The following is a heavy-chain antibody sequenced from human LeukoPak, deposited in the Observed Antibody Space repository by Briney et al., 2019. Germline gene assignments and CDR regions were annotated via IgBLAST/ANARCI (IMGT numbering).Heavy chain of an antibody. Sequence: GFSVKVSCKASGGTFSSYAISWVRQAPGQGLEWMGGIIPIFGTANYAQKFQGRVTITADESTSTAYMELSSLRSEDTAVYYCARRDAYYYDSSGYPSPYYYGMDVWGQGTTVTVSS. D-gene: IGHD3-22*01. V-gene: IGHV1-69*01. CDR2: IIPIFGTA. CDR1: GGTFSSYA. CDR3: ARRDAYYYDSSGYPSPYYYGMDV. J-gene: IGHJ6*02.